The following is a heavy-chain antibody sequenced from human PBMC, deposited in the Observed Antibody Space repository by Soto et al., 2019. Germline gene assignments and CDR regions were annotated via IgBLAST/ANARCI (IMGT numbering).Heavy chain of an antibody. Sequence: QVQLVESGGGVVQPGTSLRLSCVGSGFTFRSYVIHWVRQAPGKGLVWVALTSYDGSGKYYGDSVRGRFTISRDNPRNTVDMQMDSLRLDDTAIYYCTRWGTTGGLAVWGQGTLVSVSS. CDR3: TRWGTTGGLAV. CDR2: TSYDGSGK. J-gene: IGHJ1*01. D-gene: IGHD3-16*01. V-gene: IGHV3-30*19. CDR1: GFTFRSYV.